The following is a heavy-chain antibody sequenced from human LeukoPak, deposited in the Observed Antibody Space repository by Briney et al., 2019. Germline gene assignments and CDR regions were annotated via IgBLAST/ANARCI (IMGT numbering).Heavy chain of an antibody. CDR2: ISSSGSTI. J-gene: IGHJ4*02. Sequence: PGGSLRLSCAASGFTFSDYYMSWIRQAPGKGLEWVSYISSSGSTIYYADPVKGRFTISRDNAKNSLYLQMNSLRAEDTAVYYCARDGYYYDSKDEGIFDYWGQGTLVTVSS. V-gene: IGHV3-11*01. CDR3: ARDGYYYDSKDEGIFDY. CDR1: GFTFSDYY. D-gene: IGHD3-22*01.